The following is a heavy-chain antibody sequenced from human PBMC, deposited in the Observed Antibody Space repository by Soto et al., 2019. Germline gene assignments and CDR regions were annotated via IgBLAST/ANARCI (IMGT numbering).Heavy chain of an antibody. Sequence: QVQLQQWGAGLLKPSETLSLTCAVYGGSFSGYYWSWIRQPPGKGLELIGEINHSGSTNYNPSLKSRVTISVDTSKNQFSLKLSSVTAADTAVYYCARGAVGSGRIDIWGQGTMVTVSS. CDR2: INHSGST. CDR3: ARGAVGSGRIDI. CDR1: GGSFSGYY. D-gene: IGHD6-25*01. J-gene: IGHJ3*02. V-gene: IGHV4-34*01.